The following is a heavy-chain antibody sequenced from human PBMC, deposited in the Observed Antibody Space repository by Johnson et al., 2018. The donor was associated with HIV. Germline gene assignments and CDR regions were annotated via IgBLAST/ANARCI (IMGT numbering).Heavy chain of an antibody. CDR2: IWYDGSNK. J-gene: IGHJ3*02. D-gene: IGHD1-26*01. CDR1: GFTFSSYG. CDR3: AKDRWERNDAFES. V-gene: IGHV3-33*06. Sequence: QVQLVESGGGVVQPGRSLRLSCAASGFTFSSYGMHWVRQAPGKGLEWVAVIWYDGSNKYYADSVKGRFTISRDNSKNTLYLQMNSLRAEDTAVYYCAKDRWERNDAFESWGQGTRVTVSS.